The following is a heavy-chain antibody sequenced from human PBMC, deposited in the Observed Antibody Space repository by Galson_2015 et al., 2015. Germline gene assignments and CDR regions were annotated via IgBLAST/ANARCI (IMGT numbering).Heavy chain of an antibody. CDR2: ISYDGSNK. CDR3: ARDAGGYDSSGYGDYMDV. V-gene: IGHV3-30*01. J-gene: IGHJ6*03. CDR1: GFTFSSYA. Sequence: SLRLSCAASGFTFSSYAMHWVRQAPGKGLEWVAVISYDGSNKYYADSVKGRFTISRDNSKDTLYLQMNSLRAEDTAVYYCARDAGGYDSSGYGDYMDVWGKGTTVTVSS. D-gene: IGHD3-22*01.